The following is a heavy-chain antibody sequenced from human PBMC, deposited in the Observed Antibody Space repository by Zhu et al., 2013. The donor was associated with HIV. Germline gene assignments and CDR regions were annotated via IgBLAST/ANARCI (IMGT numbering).Heavy chain of an antibody. CDR1: GGTFSSYA. J-gene: IGHJ3*02. D-gene: IGHD3-3*01. CDR2: ISAYNGNT. CDR3: ARDNRRGLEWFQRGDAFDI. Sequence: QVQLVQSGAEVKKPGSSVKVSCKASGGTFSSYAISWVRQAPGQGLEWMGWISAYNGNTNYAQKFQGRVTMTTDTSTSTAYMELRSLRSDDTAVYYCARDNRRGLEWFQRGDAFDIWGQGTMVTVSS. V-gene: IGHV1-18*01.